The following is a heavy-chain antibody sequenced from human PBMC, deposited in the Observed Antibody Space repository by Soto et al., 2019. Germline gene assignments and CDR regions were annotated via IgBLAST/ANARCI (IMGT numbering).Heavy chain of an antibody. Sequence: GGSLRLSCAASGFTFSSYAMSWVRQAPGKGLEWVSAISGSGGSTYYADSVKGRFTISRANSKNTLYLQMNSLRAEDTAVYYCAKDMSDYDFWSGYHTSYDYMDVWGKGTTVTVSS. CDR1: GFTFSSYA. V-gene: IGHV3-23*01. D-gene: IGHD3-3*01. CDR2: ISGSGGST. J-gene: IGHJ6*03. CDR3: AKDMSDYDFWSGYHTSYDYMDV.